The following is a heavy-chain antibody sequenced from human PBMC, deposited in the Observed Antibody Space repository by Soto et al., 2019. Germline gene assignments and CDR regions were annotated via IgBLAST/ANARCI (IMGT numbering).Heavy chain of an antibody. CDR3: ARDLGGPDY. CDR1: GFTFSTYA. Sequence: GGSLRLSCAASGFTFSTYAMNWVRQAPGKGMEWVSSIGDSSDGFGAAYADSVKGRFFISRDIARNTLFLQMNSLRADDTAVYYCARDLGGPDYWGRGTSVTVSS. V-gene: IGHV3-21*01. J-gene: IGHJ4*02. CDR2: IGDSSDGFGA. D-gene: IGHD3-16*01.